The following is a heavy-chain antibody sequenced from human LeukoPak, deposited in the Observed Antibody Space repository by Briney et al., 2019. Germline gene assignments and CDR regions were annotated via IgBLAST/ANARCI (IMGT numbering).Heavy chain of an antibody. CDR2: INPNSGGT. CDR3: ARVSGGRITMVRGVIITSFDY. J-gene: IGHJ4*02. CDR1: GYTFTGYY. V-gene: IGHV1-2*02. D-gene: IGHD3-10*01. Sequence: ASVKVSCKASGYTFTGYYMHWVRQAPGQGLEWMGWINPNSGGTNYAQKFQGRVTMTRDTSISTAYMELSRLRSDDTAVYYCARVSGGRITMVRGVIITSFDYWGQGTLVTVSS.